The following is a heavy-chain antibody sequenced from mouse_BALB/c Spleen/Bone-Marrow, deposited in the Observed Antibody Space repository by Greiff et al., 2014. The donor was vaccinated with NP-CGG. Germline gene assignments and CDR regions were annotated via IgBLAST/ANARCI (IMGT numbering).Heavy chain of an antibody. CDR2: ISYDGSN. CDR1: GYSITSGYY. V-gene: IGHV3-6*02. Sequence: EVKLMESGPGLVKPSQSLSLTCSVTGYSITSGYYWNWIRQFPGNKLEWVGYISYDGSNNYNPSLKNRISITRDTSKNQFFLKVLSLTTALTATYFCSSVGYDEFAWFAYWGQGTLFTVS. J-gene: IGHJ3*01. CDR3: SSVGYDEFAWFAY. D-gene: IGHD2-2*01.